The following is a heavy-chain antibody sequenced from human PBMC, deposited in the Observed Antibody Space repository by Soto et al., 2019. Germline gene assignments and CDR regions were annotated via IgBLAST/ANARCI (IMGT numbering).Heavy chain of an antibody. J-gene: IGHJ6*02. CDR3: AKELDYYYGMDV. D-gene: IGHD3-3*02. Sequence: WGSLRLSCAASGFTFSSYAIIFVRQAPLKGLEWVSAISGSGGSTYYADSVKGRFTISRDNSKNTLYLQMNSLRAEDTAVYYCAKELDYYYGMDVWGQGTTVTVSS. CDR2: ISGSGGST. CDR1: GFTFSSYA. V-gene: IGHV3-23*01.